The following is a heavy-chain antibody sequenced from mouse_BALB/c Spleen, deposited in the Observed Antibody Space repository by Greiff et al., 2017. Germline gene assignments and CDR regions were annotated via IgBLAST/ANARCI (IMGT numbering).Heavy chain of an antibody. D-gene: IGHD2-1*01. Sequence: EVQGVESGGGLVQPGGSLKLSCAASGFTFSSYGMSWVRQTPDKRLELVATINSNGGSTYYPDSVKGRFTISRDNAKNTLYLQMSSLKSEDTAMYYCARDYGNYPYYFDYWGQGTTLTVSS. V-gene: IGHV5-6-3*01. CDR3: ARDYGNYPYYFDY. J-gene: IGHJ2*01. CDR2: INSNGGST. CDR1: GFTFSSYG.